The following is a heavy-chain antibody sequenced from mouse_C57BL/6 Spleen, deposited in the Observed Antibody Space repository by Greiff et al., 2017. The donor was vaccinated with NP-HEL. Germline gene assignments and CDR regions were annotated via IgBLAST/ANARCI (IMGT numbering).Heavy chain of an antibody. Sequence: EVNVVESGGGLVKPGGSLKLSCAASGFTFSSYAMSWVRQTPEKRLEWVATISDGGSYTYYPDNVKGRFTISRDNAKNNLYLQMSHLKSEDTAMYYCARDRGNYPFAYWGQGTLVTVSA. D-gene: IGHD1-1*01. CDR1: GFTFSSYA. J-gene: IGHJ3*01. V-gene: IGHV5-4*01. CDR2: ISDGGSYT. CDR3: ARDRGNYPFAY.